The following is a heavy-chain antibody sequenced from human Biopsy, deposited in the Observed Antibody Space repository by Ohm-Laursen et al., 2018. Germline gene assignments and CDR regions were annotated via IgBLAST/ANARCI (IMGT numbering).Heavy chain of an antibody. D-gene: IGHD2-15*01. J-gene: IGHJ4*02. CDR3: GNEVHGRDY. CDR1: GESFNGYY. V-gene: IGHV4-34*01. Sequence: SETLSLTCAVYGESFNGYYWSWIRQTPGKGLEWIGEINHSGRTNYNPSLTSRVTISVDKSNNQFSLKLTSVTSADTAVYFCGNEVHGRDYWGLGALVTVSS. CDR2: INHSGRT.